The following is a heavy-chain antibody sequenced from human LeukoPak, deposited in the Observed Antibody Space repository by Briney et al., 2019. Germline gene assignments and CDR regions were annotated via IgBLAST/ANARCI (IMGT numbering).Heavy chain of an antibody. J-gene: IGHJ1*01. D-gene: IGHD3-22*01. V-gene: IGHV4-39*01. CDR1: GDSVSRSDSY. CDR3: ARRRYYDGSGYLE. Sequence: TSETLSLTCSVSGDSVSRSDSYWDWIRQPPGKGLEWIGTIYYSGRTYYSPSLKSRVTMSVDTSNNQFSLNLRSVTAADTALYYCARRRYYDGSGYLEWGQGTLLSVSS. CDR2: IYYSGRT.